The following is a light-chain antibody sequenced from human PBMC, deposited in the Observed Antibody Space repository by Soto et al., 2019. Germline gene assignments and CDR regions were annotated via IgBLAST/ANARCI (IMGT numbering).Light chain of an antibody. CDR3: MQALQTPRT. Sequence: DNVMTQSPLSLPVTPGEPASISCRSSQSLLHSNGYNYLDWYLQKPGQSRQLLIYLGSNRASGVPDRFSGSGSGTDCTLKISRVEAEDVGVYYCMQALQTPRTFGGGTKVEIK. J-gene: IGKJ4*01. CDR2: LGS. V-gene: IGKV2-28*01. CDR1: QSLLHSNGYNY.